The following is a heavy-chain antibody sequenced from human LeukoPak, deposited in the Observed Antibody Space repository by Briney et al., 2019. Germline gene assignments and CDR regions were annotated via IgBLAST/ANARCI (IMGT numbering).Heavy chain of an antibody. V-gene: IGHV1-24*01. CDR2: FDPEDGET. Sequence: ASVKVSCKVSGYTLTELSMHWVRQAPGKGLEWMGGFDPEDGETIYAQKFQGRVTMTEDTPTDTAYMELSSLRSEDTAVYYCATRFLGSPAFDIWGQGTMVTVSS. CDR1: GYTLTELS. D-gene: IGHD7-27*01. CDR3: ATRFLGSPAFDI. J-gene: IGHJ3*02.